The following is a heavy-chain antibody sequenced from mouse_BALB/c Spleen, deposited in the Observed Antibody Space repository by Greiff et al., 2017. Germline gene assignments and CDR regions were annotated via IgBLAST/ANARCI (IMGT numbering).Heavy chain of an antibody. V-gene: IGHV6-6*02. J-gene: IGHJ4*01. CDR2: IRLKSNNYAT. CDR1: GFPFSNYW. Sequence: EVKLMESGGGLVQPGGSMKLSCVASGFPFSNYWMNWVRQSPVKGLEWVAEIRLKSNNYATHYAESVKGRFTISRDDSKSSVYLQMNNLRAEDTGLYYCTRLRSPFYYAIDYWGQGTSVTVSA. CDR3: TRLRSPFYYAIDY.